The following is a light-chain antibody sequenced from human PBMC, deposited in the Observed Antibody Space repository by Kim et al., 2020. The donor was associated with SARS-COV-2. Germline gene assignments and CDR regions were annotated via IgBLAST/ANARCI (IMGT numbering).Light chain of an antibody. CDR2: DVS. CDR3: SSYTSSSTTV. J-gene: IGLJ3*02. Sequence: QSALTQPASVSGSPGQSITISCTGTSSDVGGYNSVSWFQQHPGTAPKLMIYDVSKRLSGVSNRFSGSKSGNTASLTISGLQAEDEADYYCSSYTSSSTTVFGGGTKLTVL. CDR1: SSDVGGYNS. V-gene: IGLV2-14*01.